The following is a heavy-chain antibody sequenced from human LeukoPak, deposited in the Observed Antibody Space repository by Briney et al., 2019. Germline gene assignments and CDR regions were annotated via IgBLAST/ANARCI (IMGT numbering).Heavy chain of an antibody. CDR2: ISYDGSNK. CDR1: GFTFSSYG. V-gene: IGHV3-30*18. CDR3: AKGAGPLFDP. Sequence: GRSLRLSCAASGFTFSSYGMHWVRQAPGKGLEWVAVISYDGSNKYYADSVKGRFTISRDNSKNTLYLQMNSLRAEDTAVYYCAKGAGPLFDPWGQGTLVTVSS. J-gene: IGHJ5*02.